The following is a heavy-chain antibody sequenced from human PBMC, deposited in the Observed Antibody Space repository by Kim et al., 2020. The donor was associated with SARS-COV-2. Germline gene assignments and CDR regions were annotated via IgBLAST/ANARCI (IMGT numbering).Heavy chain of an antibody. Sequence: GGSLRLSCAASGLTFSSYDMHWVRQATGKGLEWVSAIGTAGDTYYPGSVKGRFTISRENAKNSLYLQMNSLRAGDTAVYYCARGVWVGGFDPWGQGTLVTVSS. CDR1: GLTFSSYD. D-gene: IGHD3-16*01. CDR3: ARGVWVGGFDP. J-gene: IGHJ5*02. V-gene: IGHV3-13*01. CDR2: IGTAGDT.